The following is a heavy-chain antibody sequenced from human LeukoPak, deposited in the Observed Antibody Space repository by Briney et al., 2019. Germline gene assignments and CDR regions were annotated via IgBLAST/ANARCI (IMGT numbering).Heavy chain of an antibody. D-gene: IGHD5-24*01. Sequence: GGSLRLSCAASGFTFSTYVMHWVRQAPGKGRMWVSRISHDGTDTSYADSVKGRFTISRDNAKNTLYLQMNSLRADDTAVYYCARDVNYLFFDVWGRGTLVTVSS. CDR2: ISHDGTDT. V-gene: IGHV3-74*01. CDR3: ARDVNYLFFDV. CDR1: GFTFSTYV. J-gene: IGHJ2*01.